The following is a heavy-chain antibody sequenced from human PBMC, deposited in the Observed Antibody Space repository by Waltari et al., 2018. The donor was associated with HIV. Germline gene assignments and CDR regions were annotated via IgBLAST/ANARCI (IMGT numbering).Heavy chain of an antibody. CDR3: ASGIPTYYYDSSGYHPGDFQH. CDR1: GGSISSSNW. CDR2: IYHSGST. D-gene: IGHD3-22*01. V-gene: IGHV4-4*02. Sequence: QVQLQESGPGLVKPSGTLSLTCAVSGGSISSSNWWSWVRQPPGKGLEWIGEIYHSGSTSYNPSLKSRVTISVDKSKNQFSLKLSSVTAADTAVYYCASGIPTYYYDSSGYHPGDFQHWGQGTLVTVSS. J-gene: IGHJ1*01.